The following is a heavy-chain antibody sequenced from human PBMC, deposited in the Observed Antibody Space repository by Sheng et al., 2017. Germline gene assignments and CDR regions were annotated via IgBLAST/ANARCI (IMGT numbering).Heavy chain of an antibody. V-gene: IGHV4-34*01. CDR2: INHSGST. CDR1: GGSFSGYY. J-gene: IGHJ3*02. Sequence: QVQLQQWGAGLLKPSETLSLTCAVYGGSFSGYYWSWIRQPPGKGLEWIGEINHSGSTNYNPSLKSRVTISVDTSKNQFSLKLSSVTAADTAVYYCARHVIAARRVRAFDIVGPRDKWSPSLQ. CDR3: ARHVIAARRVRAFDI. D-gene: IGHD6-6*01.